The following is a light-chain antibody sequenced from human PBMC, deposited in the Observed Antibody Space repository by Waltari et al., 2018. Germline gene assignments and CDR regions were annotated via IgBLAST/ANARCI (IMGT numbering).Light chain of an antibody. CDR1: QGISSY. V-gene: IGKV1-9*01. J-gene: IGKJ4*01. CDR2: AAS. CDR3: QQVNSYPRT. Sequence: DIQLTQSPSFLSASAGDRVTITCRASQGISSYLVWYQQKPGEAPKLLIHAASSLQSRVPSRFSGSGSGTEFTLTISSLQPEDFATYYCQQVNSYPRTFGGGTKVEIK.